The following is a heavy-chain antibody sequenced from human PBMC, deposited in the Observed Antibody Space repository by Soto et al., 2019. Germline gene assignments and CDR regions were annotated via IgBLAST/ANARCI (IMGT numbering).Heavy chain of an antibody. D-gene: IGHD3-10*01. CDR2: MNPNSGNT. CDR3: ARGGITMVRGVKRSDYYYYYMDV. Sequence: ASVKVSCKASGYTFTSYDINWVRQATGQGLEWMGWMNPNSGNTGYAQKFQGRVTMTRNTSISTAYMELSSLRSEDTAVYYCARGGITMVRGVKRSDYYYYYMDVWGKGTTVTVSS. J-gene: IGHJ6*03. CDR1: GYTFTSYD. V-gene: IGHV1-8*01.